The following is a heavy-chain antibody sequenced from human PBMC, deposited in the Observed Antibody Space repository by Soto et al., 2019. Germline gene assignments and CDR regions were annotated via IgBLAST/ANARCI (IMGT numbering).Heavy chain of an antibody. Sequence: GASVKVSCKASGYTFTSYGISWVRHAPGQGLEWMGWISAYNGNTNYAQKLQGRVTMTTDTSTSTAYKELRSLRSDDTAVYYGARADIVATQGYYYYDGMDVWGQGTMVTVSS. CDR2: ISAYNGNT. D-gene: IGHD5-12*01. CDR3: ARADIVATQGYYYYDGMDV. J-gene: IGHJ6*02. V-gene: IGHV1-18*01. CDR1: GYTFTSYG.